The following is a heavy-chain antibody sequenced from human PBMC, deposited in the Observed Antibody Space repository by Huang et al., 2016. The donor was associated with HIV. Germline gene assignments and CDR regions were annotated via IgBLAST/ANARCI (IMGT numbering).Heavy chain of an antibody. CDR2: IFPEHADT. CDR3: ARRFSSSSGYFDY. Sequence: VPLVQSGAEVKKPGESLKISCKGSGYSFSSYWIAWVRQMPGKGLEWMGIIFPEHADTTYSPSFDGQVTISADKSIGTAYLQWSSLKASDTAMYYCARRFSSSSGYFDYWGQGSLVTVSS. CDR1: GYSFSSYW. J-gene: IGHJ4*02. D-gene: IGHD6-6*01. V-gene: IGHV5-51*01.